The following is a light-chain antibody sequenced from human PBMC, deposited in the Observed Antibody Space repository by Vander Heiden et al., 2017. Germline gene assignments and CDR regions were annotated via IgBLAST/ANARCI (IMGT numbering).Light chain of an antibody. J-gene: IGKJ1*01. Sequence: EIVMTQSPATLSVSPGERATLSCRASQSVSSNLAWYQPKPGQAPRLLIYGASTRATGIPARFSGSGSGTEFTLTISSLQSEDFAVYYCQQYNNWPRWTFGQGTKVEIK. V-gene: IGKV3-15*01. CDR1: QSVSSN. CDR2: GAS. CDR3: QQYNNWPRWT.